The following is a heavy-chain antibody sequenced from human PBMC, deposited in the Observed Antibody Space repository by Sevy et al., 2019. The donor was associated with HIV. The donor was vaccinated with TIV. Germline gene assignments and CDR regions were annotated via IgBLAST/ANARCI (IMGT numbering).Heavy chain of an antibody. V-gene: IGHV3-7*01. CDR1: GFIFNSYW. Sequence: GGSLRLSCEGSGFIFNSYWMSWVRQAPGKGLEWVANIKEDGSEENDVDSVKGRFTISRDNAKNSVYLEMNSLRVEDTAVYFCASEYSFAAFFDYWGQGTRVTVSS. CDR2: IKEDGSEE. D-gene: IGHD5-12*01. CDR3: ASEYSFAAFFDY. J-gene: IGHJ4*02.